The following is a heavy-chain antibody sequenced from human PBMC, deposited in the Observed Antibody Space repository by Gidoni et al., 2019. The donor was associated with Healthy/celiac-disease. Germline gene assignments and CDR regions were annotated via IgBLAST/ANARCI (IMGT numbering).Heavy chain of an antibody. Sequence: QVQLVQSGAEVKKPGASVKVSCKASGYTFTSYYMHWVRQAPGQGLEWMGIINPSGGSTSYGKKFQGRVTMTRDTSTSTVYMELSSLRSEDTAVYYCARDHVGATTFDYWGQGTLVTVSS. CDR2: INPSGGST. CDR1: GYTFTSYY. D-gene: IGHD1-26*01. CDR3: ARDHVGATTFDY. J-gene: IGHJ4*02. V-gene: IGHV1-46*03.